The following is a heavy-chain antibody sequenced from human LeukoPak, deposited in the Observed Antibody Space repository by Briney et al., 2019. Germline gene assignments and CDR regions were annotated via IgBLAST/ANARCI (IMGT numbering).Heavy chain of an antibody. J-gene: IGHJ6*02. D-gene: IGHD2-15*01. Sequence: ASVKVSCKASGYTFSSYGISWVRQGPGQGLEWMGWISAYNGNTNYAQKLQGRVTMATDTSTSTAYMELRSLRSDDTAVYYCARVYGYCSGGSCYPDYYGMDVWGQGTTVTVSS. CDR2: ISAYNGNT. V-gene: IGHV1-18*01. CDR3: ARVYGYCSGGSCYPDYYGMDV. CDR1: GYTFSSYG.